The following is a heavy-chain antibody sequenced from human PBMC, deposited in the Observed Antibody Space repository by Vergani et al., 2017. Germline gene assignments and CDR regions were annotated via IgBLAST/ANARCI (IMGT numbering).Heavy chain of an antibody. J-gene: IGHJ4*02. Sequence: QVQLVESGGGIVQPGTSLRISCRASGFIFSSYAMHWVRQAPGKGLEYLALISKDGREQFYGDSVRGRLTVSRDNFKATMYLQMNNVRVDDTAVYYCAKGGRRGDLTIVPATGFLDIWGQGTLVKVFS. D-gene: IGHD2-2*01. CDR2: ISKDGREQ. CDR1: GFIFSSYA. V-gene: IGHV3-30*18. CDR3: AKGGRRGDLTIVPATGFLDI.